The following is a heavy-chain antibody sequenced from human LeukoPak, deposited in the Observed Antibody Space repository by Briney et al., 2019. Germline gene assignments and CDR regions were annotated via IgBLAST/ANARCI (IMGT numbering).Heavy chain of an antibody. CDR1: GGSISSSSYY. Sequence: SETLSLTCTVSGGSISSSSYYWGWIRQLPGKGLEWIGSIYYSGSTYYNPSLKSRVTISVDTSKNQFSLKLSSETAADTAVYYCASGLPHGYCSSTSCGAFDIWGQGTMVTVSS. D-gene: IGHD2-2*01. V-gene: IGHV4-39*07. J-gene: IGHJ3*02. CDR2: IYYSGST. CDR3: ASGLPHGYCSSTSCGAFDI.